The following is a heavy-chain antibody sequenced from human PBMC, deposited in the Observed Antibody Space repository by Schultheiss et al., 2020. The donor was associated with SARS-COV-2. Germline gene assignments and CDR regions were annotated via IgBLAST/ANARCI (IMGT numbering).Heavy chain of an antibody. Sequence: SETLSLTCTVSGGSIGGYYWTWIRQPPGNGLEWIGYIYYNGNTNYNPYLKSRVTISVDKSKNQFSLKLSSVTAADTAVYYCARLEGSGYPLGYYYGMDVWGQGTTVTVSS. CDR3: ARLEGSGYPLGYYYGMDV. V-gene: IGHV4-59*12. J-gene: IGHJ6*02. D-gene: IGHD3-22*01. CDR2: IYYNGNT. CDR1: GGSIGGYY.